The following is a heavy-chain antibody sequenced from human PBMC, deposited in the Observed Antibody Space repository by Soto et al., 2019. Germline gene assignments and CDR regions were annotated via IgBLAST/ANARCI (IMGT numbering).Heavy chain of an antibody. V-gene: IGHV1-69*13. D-gene: IGHD2-8*01. J-gene: IGHJ6*02. CDR3: ARVRCFNGLCHTADYGMDV. Sequence: SVKVSCKASGDVFRSYGINWVRQAPGQGLEWMGGIIPISDTTNYAQKFQGRVAITADESTDTVYMELSRLRSEDTAVYFCARVRCFNGLCHTADYGMDVWGQGTTVTVSS. CDR2: IIPISDTT. CDR1: GDVFRSYG.